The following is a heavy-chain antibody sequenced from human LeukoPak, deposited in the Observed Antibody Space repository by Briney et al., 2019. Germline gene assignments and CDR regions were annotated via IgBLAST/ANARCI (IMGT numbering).Heavy chain of an antibody. V-gene: IGHV3-30*02. D-gene: IGHD2-15*01. J-gene: IGHJ6*03. CDR2: IRYDGSNK. CDR3: ARDIGDYYYYFYMDV. CDR1: GFTFSSYG. Sequence: GGSLRLSCAASGFTFSSYGMHWVRQAPGKGLEWVAFIRYDGSNKYYADSVKGRFTISRDNAKNSLYLQMNSLRAEDTAVYYCARDIGDYYYYFYMDVWGKGTTVTVSS.